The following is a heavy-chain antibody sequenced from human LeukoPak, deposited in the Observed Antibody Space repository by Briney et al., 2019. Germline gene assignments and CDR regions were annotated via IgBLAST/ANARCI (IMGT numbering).Heavy chain of an antibody. J-gene: IGHJ4*02. CDR3: ASLSGSYTYYFDY. CDR1: GFTFSSYS. Sequence: GGSLRLSCAASGFTFSSYSMNWVRQAPGKGLEWVSSISSSSSYIYYADSVKGRFTISRDNAKNSLYLQMNSLRAEGTAVYYCASLSGSYTYYFDYWGQGTLVTVSS. V-gene: IGHV3-21*01. D-gene: IGHD1-26*01. CDR2: ISSSSSYI.